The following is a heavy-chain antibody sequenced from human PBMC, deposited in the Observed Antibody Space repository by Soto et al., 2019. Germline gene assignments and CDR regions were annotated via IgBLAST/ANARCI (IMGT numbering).Heavy chain of an antibody. CDR3: ASSYGDYVSY. CDR1: GGSISSSSYY. V-gene: IGHV4-39*01. J-gene: IGHJ4*02. D-gene: IGHD4-17*01. Sequence: QLQLQESGPGLVKPSETLSLTCTVSGGSISSSSYYWGWIRQPSGKGLEWIGSIDYSGSTYYNPSLKSRVTISVDTSKNQFSLKLSSVTAADTAVYYCASSYGDYVSYWGQGTLVTVSS. CDR2: IDYSGST.